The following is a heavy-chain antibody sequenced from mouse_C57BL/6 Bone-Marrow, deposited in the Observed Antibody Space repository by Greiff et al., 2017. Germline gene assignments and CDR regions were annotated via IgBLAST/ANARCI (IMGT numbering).Heavy chain of an antibody. CDR2: IDPENGDT. Sequence: EVQLQQSGAELVRPGASVKLSCTASGFNIKDDYMHWVKQRPEQGLEWIGWIDPENGDTEYASKFQGKATITADTSSNTAYLQLSSLTSEDTAVYYCYSTYAMDYWGQGSSVTVSS. J-gene: IGHJ4*01. V-gene: IGHV14-4*01. CDR3: YSTYAMDY. D-gene: IGHD2-5*01. CDR1: GFNIKDDY.